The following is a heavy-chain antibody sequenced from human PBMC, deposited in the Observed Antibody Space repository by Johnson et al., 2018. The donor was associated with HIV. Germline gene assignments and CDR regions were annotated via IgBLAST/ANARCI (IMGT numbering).Heavy chain of an antibody. Sequence: QVQLVESGGGVVQPGRSLRLSCAASGFTFSTYGMHWVRQAPGKGLEWVAVIWYDGSNKYHADSVKGRFTISRDNSKNTLYLHMNSLRPDDTAVYYCARGNYCDYGEGADDAFDIWGQGTVVTVSS. D-gene: IGHD4-17*01. CDR1: GFTFSTYG. CDR3: ARGNYCDYGEGADDAFDI. J-gene: IGHJ3*02. CDR2: IWYDGSNK. V-gene: IGHV3-33*01.